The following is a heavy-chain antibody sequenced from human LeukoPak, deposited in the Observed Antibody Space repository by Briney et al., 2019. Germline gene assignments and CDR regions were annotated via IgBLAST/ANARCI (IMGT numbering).Heavy chain of an antibody. CDR3: ASLDTAMAYYYNMDV. CDR1: GFTFNDYY. D-gene: IGHD5-18*01. Sequence: GGSLRLSCAASGFTFNDYYMSWIRQAPGKGLEWLSYINIGGTNTHYADSVNGRFTISRDNAKNSLYLQMNSLRAEDTAVYYCASLDTAMAYYYNMDVWGQGTTVTVSS. V-gene: IGHV3-11*04. J-gene: IGHJ6*02. CDR2: INIGGTNT.